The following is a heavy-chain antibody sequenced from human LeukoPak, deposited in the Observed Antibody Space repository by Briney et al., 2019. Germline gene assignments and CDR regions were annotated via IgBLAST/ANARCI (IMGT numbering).Heavy chain of an antibody. D-gene: IGHD2-8*01. CDR2: IHLHGLT. CDR1: GGSVTSTNW. J-gene: IGHJ4*02. CDR3: SRENGAFSPFGY. V-gene: IGHV4-4*02. Sequence: PSGTLSLTCHVSGGSVTSTNWWSWVRQPPGQGLEWIGEIHLHGLTNYNPSLSSRVTMSLDTSKNYVSLNLTSVTAADTAVYYCSRENGAFSPFGYWGQGALVIVRS.